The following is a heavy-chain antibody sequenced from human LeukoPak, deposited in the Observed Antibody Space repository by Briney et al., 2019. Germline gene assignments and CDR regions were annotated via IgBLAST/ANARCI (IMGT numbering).Heavy chain of an antibody. J-gene: IGHJ4*02. CDR2: IYYSGST. CDR3: ARHLRAGSPLFDY. V-gene: IGHV4-59*08. D-gene: IGHD1-26*01. Sequence: PSETLSLTCTVSGGSISSYYWSWIRQPPGKGLEWIGYIYYSGSTNYNPSLKSRVTISVDTSKNQFSLKLSSVTAADTAVYYCARHLRAGSPLFDYWGQGTLVTVSS. CDR1: GGSISSYY.